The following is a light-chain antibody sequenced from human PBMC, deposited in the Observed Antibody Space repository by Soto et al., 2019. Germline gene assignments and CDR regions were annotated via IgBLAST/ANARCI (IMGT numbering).Light chain of an antibody. CDR2: DVS. Sequence: QSALTQPASVSGSPGEWITISCPGTSSDVGGYNYVSWYQHHPGKAPKLMIYDVSNRPSGVSNRFSGSKSGNTASLTISGLQPEDEADYYCSSYTTSNTRQIVFGTGTKVTVL. CDR3: SSYTTSNTRQIV. J-gene: IGLJ1*01. CDR1: SSDVGGYNY. V-gene: IGLV2-14*03.